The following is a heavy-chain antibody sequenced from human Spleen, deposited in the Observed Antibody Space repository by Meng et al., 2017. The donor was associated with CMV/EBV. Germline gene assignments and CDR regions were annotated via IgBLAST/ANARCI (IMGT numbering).Heavy chain of an antibody. D-gene: IGHD5-12*01. V-gene: IGHV4-59*01. CDR1: GGSISSYY. J-gene: IGHJ4*02. CDR3: ARSGWLRSYFDY. CDR2: IYYSGST. Sequence: SETLSLTCTDSGGSISSYYWSWIRQPPGKGLEWIGYIYYSGSTNYNPSLKSRVTISVDTSKNQFSLKLSSVTAADTAVYYCARSGWLRSYFDYWGQGTLVTVSS.